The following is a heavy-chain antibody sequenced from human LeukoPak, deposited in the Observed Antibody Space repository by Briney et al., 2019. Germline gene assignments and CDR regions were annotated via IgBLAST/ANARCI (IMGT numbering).Heavy chain of an antibody. CDR2: ISSSGSTI. CDR3: ARDNYDSSTPYYFDY. D-gene: IGHD3-22*01. Sequence: GGSLRLSCAASGFTFSNYWMTWVRQAPGKGLEWVSYISSSGSTIYYADPVKGRFTISRDNAKNSLYLQMNSLRAEDTAVYYCARDNYDSSTPYYFDYWGQGTLVTVSS. V-gene: IGHV3-48*04. CDR1: GFTFSNYW. J-gene: IGHJ4*02.